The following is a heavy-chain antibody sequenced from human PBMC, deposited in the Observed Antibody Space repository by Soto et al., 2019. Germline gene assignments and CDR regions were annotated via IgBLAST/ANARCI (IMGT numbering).Heavy chain of an antibody. J-gene: IGHJ5*02. CDR2: ISAYNGNT. CDR3: ARVIVVVPAAPWARGWFDP. CDR1: GYTFTSYG. V-gene: IGHV1-18*01. D-gene: IGHD2-2*01. Sequence: GASVKVSCKASGYTFTSYGISWVRQAPGQGLEWMGWISAYNGNTNYAQKLQGRVTMTTDTSTSTAYMELRSLRSDDTAVYYCARVIVVVPAAPWARGWFDPWGQGTLVTVSS.